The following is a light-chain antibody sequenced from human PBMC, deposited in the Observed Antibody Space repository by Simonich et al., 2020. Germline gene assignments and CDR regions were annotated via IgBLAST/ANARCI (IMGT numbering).Light chain of an antibody. Sequence: DIVMTQSPDSLAVSLGERATINCKSSQSVLYSSNNKNYLHWYQQKPGQPPNLLIYWAATRESGVPDRFSGSGSGTDFTLTISSLQAEDVAVYYCQQYYSTPLTFGGGTKVEIK. CDR2: WAA. CDR3: QQYYSTPLT. J-gene: IGKJ4*01. V-gene: IGKV4-1*01. CDR1: QSVLYSSNNKNY.